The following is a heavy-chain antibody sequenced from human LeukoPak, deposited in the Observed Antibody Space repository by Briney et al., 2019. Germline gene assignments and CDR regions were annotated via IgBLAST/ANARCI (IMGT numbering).Heavy chain of an antibody. CDR2: INPNSGGT. CDR1: GYTLTGYY. Sequence: ASVKVSGKAFGYTLTGYYMHWVRQAPGQGLEWMGWINPNSGGTNYAQKFQGRVTMTRDTSISTAYMELSRLRSDDTAVYYCARGDGSGIVVVPAAVVYWGQGTLVTVSS. D-gene: IGHD2-2*01. CDR3: ARGDGSGIVVVPAAVVY. V-gene: IGHV1-2*02. J-gene: IGHJ4*02.